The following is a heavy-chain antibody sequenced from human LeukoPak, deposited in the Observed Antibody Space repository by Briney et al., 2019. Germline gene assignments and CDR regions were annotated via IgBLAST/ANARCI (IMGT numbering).Heavy chain of an antibody. Sequence: SETLSLTLTVSGGFISSYYWNWIRQPLLQGLAWIGYIYYSGSTNYNTSLKSRVTISVGTSKNQFSLTVHSLTAADTAMYYCARHPRSCSGGCTGGGTCYSWFDASGQGTLVTVSS. CDR3: ARHPRSCSGGCTGGGTCYSWFDA. J-gene: IGHJ5*02. CDR2: IYYSGST. CDR1: GGFISSYY. V-gene: IGHV4-59*08. D-gene: IGHD2-15*01.